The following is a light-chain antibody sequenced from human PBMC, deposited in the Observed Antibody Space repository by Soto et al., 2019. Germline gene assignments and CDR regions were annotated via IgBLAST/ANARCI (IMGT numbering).Light chain of an antibody. CDR3: QQYNNWPPST. Sequence: EIVMTQSPATLSVSPGERATLPCRASQSVSSNLAWYQQKPGQAPRLLIYGASTRATGIPARFSGSGSGTEFTLTISGLQSEDFAVYYCQQYNNWPPSTFGGGTKV. J-gene: IGKJ4*01. CDR1: QSVSSN. V-gene: IGKV3-15*01. CDR2: GAS.